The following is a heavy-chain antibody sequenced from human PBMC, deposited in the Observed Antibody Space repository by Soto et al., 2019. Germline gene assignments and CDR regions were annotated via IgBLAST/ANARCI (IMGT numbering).Heavy chain of an antibody. CDR2: INPNGCST. D-gene: IGHD2-21*01. J-gene: IGHJ4*02. CDR1: GYIFIHYY. V-gene: IGHV1-46*01. Sequence: QVQLVQSGAEVKKPGASVKVSCKASGYIFIHYYIHWVRQAPGQGLEWMAIINPNGCSTNYAQKLQGRVTVTSDTSTSTVSMELNSLGSDETAVEFCARSHLQGDFWGQGTLVTVSS. CDR3: ARSHLQGDF.